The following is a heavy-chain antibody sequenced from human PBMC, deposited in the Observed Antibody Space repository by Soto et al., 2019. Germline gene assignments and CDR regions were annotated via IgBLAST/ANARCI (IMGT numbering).Heavy chain of an antibody. CDR2: IGGSGTST. V-gene: IGHV3-23*01. CDR3: AKTIMGSFWAGGP. Sequence: PGGSLRLSCIASGFTFNTFAISWVRQAPGKGLEWVSGIGGSGTSTFYADSVKGRFTISRDNSKNTLYLQMNSLRDEDTAVYYCAKTIMGSFWAGGPWGQGTLVTVSS. D-gene: IGHD5-12*01. J-gene: IGHJ5*02. CDR1: GFTFNTFA.